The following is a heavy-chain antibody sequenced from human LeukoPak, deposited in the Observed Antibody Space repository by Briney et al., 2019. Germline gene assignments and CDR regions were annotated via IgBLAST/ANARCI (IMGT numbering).Heavy chain of an antibody. CDR3: ARAIGYTSGWYEC. Sequence: GESLKISCKGSGYTFTNYWIGWVRQMPGKGLEWLGIIYPGDSDTRYSPSFQGQVTISADRSINTAYLQWSSLKASDTAMYYCARAIGYTSGWYECWGQGTVVTVSS. CDR2: IYPGDSDT. CDR1: GYTFTNYW. J-gene: IGHJ4*02. D-gene: IGHD6-19*01. V-gene: IGHV5-51*01.